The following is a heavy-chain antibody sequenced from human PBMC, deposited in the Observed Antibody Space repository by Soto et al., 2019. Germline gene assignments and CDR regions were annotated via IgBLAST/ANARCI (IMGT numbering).Heavy chain of an antibody. J-gene: IGHJ4*02. V-gene: IGHV1-8*01. D-gene: IGHD1-26*01. CDR3: ARVSVGQEDD. Sequence: QVQLVQSGAEVKKPGASVKVSCKASGYTFTSSDINWVRQATGQGLEWMGWMNPNSGNTGYAQKFHGRVTMTRTTSISTAYMELSSLRSEDTALYVCARVSVGQEDDWGQGTLVTVSS. CDR1: GYTFTSSD. CDR2: MNPNSGNT.